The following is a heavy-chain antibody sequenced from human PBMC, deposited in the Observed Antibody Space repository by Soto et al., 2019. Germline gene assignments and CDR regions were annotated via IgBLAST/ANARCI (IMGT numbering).Heavy chain of an antibody. CDR1: GGSISSYY. Sequence: SDTLSLTCTVSGGSISSYYWSWIRQPPGKGLEWIGYIYYSGSTNYNPSLKSRVTISVDTSKNQFSLKLSSVTAADTAVYYCARSVSLIDFYYGMDVWGQGTTVTVSS. CDR3: ARSVSLIDFYYGMDV. CDR2: IYYSGST. J-gene: IGHJ6*02. V-gene: IGHV4-59*01. D-gene: IGHD3-22*01.